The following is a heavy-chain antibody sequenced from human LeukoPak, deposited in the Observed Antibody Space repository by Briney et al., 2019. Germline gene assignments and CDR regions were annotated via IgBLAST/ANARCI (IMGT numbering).Heavy chain of an antibody. CDR2: INPSGGST. J-gene: IGHJ4*02. V-gene: IGHV1-46*01. Sequence: ASVKVSCKASGGTFSSYAISWVRQAPGQGLEWMGIINPSGGSTSYAQKFQGRVTMTRDTSTSTVYMELSSLRSEDTAVYYCARDERQGPYYDFWSGYLNWGQGTLVTVSS. CDR1: GGTFSSYA. CDR3: ARDERQGPYYDFWSGYLN. D-gene: IGHD3-3*01.